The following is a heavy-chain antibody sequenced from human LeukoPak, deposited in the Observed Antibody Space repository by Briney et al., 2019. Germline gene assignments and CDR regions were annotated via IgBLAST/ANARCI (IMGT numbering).Heavy chain of an antibody. CDR3: ARHIAVAGTDY. CDR2: ISSGSSYI. J-gene: IGHJ4*02. D-gene: IGHD6-19*01. CDR1: GFIFSSYS. Sequence: GGSLRLSCAASGFIFSSYSMNWVRQAPGKGLEWVSSISSGSSYIYYADSVKGRFTISRDNAKNSLYLQMNSLRAEDTAVYYCARHIAVAGTDYWGQGTLVTVSS. V-gene: IGHV3-21*01.